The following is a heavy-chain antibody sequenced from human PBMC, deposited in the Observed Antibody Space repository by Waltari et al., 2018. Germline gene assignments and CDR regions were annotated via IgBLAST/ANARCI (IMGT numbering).Heavy chain of an antibody. CDR1: GFTFSSDW. CDR2: IKPDGGEK. Sequence: EVQLVVSGGGLVRPGGSLSLSCAASGFTFSSDWMSWVPQAPGTGLEFVANIKPDGGEKFYADSVKGRFTISRDNARNSLYLQMTSLRVEDTAVYYCARFGVEAGLDGWGQGTLVTVSS. V-gene: IGHV3-7*01. J-gene: IGHJ4*02. D-gene: IGHD3-3*01. CDR3: ARFGVEAGLDG.